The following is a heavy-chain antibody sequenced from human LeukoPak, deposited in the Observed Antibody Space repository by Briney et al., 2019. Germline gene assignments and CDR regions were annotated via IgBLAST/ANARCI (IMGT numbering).Heavy chain of an antibody. D-gene: IGHD6-19*01. J-gene: IGHJ6*03. CDR1: GGSISSYY. CDR3: ARRRWAAVAGTVGYYYYYMDV. V-gene: IGHV4-59*12. Sequence: SETLSLTCTVSGGSISSYYWSWIRQPPGKGLEWIGYIYYSGSTNYNPSLKSRVTISVDTSKNQFSLKLSSVTAADTAVYYCARRRWAAVAGTVGYYYYYMDVWGKGTTVTISS. CDR2: IYYSGST.